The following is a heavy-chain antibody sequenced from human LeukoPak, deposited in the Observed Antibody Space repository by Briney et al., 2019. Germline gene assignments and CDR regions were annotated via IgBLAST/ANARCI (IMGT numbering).Heavy chain of an antibody. D-gene: IGHD3-22*01. CDR2: IKNDGRNT. CDR1: GFTFNSYW. CDR3: TSTYYYDSHDYFDY. Sequence: GGSLRLSCAASGFTFNSYWMHWVRQAPGKGLVLVSRIKNDGRNTVYPDPVKGRFTISRDNAKDTLFPQMNSLRVEDTAVYYCTSTYYYDSHDYFDYWGWGALATVSS. J-gene: IGHJ4*02. V-gene: IGHV3-74*01.